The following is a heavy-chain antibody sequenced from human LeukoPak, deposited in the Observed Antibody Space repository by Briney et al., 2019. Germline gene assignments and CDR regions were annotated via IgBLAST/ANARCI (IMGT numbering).Heavy chain of an antibody. V-gene: IGHV3-30*18. J-gene: IGHJ4*02. CDR1: GFTFSSYG. CDR2: ISHDGSNK. Sequence: GRSLRLSCAASGFTFSSYGMHWVRQAPGKGLEWVAVISHDGSNKYYADSVKGRFTISRDNSKNTLYLQMNSLRAEDTAVYYCAKELARATYYDFWSGYYHPPDYWGQGTLVTVSS. D-gene: IGHD3-3*01. CDR3: AKELARATYYDFWSGYYHPPDY.